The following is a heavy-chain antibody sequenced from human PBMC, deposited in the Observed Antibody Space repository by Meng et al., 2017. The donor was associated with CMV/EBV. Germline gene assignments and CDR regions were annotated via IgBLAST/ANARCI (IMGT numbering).Heavy chain of an antibody. Sequence: GSLRPSCVVHGGSFSGYYWSWIRQLPGKGLEWIGEINHSGSTNYNPSLKGRVTILVDTSMKQFSLKLNSVTAADTAVYFCARTMIVSPGSLDYWGQGTLVTVSS. CDR1: GGSFSGYY. V-gene: IGHV4-34*01. D-gene: IGHD3-22*01. CDR2: INHSGST. CDR3: ARTMIVSPGSLDY. J-gene: IGHJ4*02.